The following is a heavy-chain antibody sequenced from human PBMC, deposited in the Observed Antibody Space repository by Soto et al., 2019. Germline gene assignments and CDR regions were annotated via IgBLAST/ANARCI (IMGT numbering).Heavy chain of an antibody. CDR2: ISAYNGNT. CDR1: GYSFTTYG. CDR3: AREGPAPYYYYGMDV. Sequence: QVQLVQSGGEVKKPGASVKVSCKTSGYSFTTYGISWVRQAPGQGLEWMGWISAYNGNTNYAQKIQGRVTMTTDTSPSTAYMALRSLRSDDTAVYYCAREGPAPYYYYGMDVWGQGSTVTVSS. J-gene: IGHJ6*02. V-gene: IGHV1-18*01.